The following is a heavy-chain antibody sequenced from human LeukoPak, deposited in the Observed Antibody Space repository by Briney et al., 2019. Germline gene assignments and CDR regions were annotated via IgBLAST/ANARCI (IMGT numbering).Heavy chain of an antibody. CDR3: ARGRGYYQDY. Sequence: SETLSLTCTVSSGSFSSYYWNWIRQPAGKGLEWIGRIYITGSTDYNPSLKSRVTMSVDTSKNQFSLKLSSVTAADTAVYYCARGRGYYQDYWGQGTLVTVSS. D-gene: IGHD3-22*01. CDR1: SGSFSSYY. J-gene: IGHJ4*02. V-gene: IGHV4-4*07. CDR2: IYITGST.